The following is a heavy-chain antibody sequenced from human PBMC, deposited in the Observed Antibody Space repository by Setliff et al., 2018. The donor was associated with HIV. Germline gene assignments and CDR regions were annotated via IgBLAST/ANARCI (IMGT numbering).Heavy chain of an antibody. CDR3: ARRTFGSGRLDP. V-gene: IGHV4-61*02. CDR2: IYTSGRT. Sequence: SETLSLTCTVSGGSISSGSHYWSWIRQPAGKGLEWIGLIYTSGRTNYNPSLKSRLTISVDTSRNQFSLKLSSLTATDTAVYYCARRTFGSGRLDPWGQGTLVTVSS. D-gene: IGHD3-16*01. CDR1: GGSISSGSHY. J-gene: IGHJ5*02.